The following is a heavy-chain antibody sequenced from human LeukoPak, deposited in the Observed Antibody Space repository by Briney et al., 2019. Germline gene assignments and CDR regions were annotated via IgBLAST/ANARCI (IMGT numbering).Heavy chain of an antibody. CDR3: ARVRADSRGIYYYYYYMDV. J-gene: IGHJ6*03. CDR1: GYTFTSYY. Sequence: ASVKVSCKASGYTFTSYYIHWVRQASGQGLEWMGWINPNSGGTNYAQKFQGRVTMTRDTSINTAYMELSRLRSDDTAVYSCARVRADSRGIYYYYYYMDVWGKGTTLTVSS. CDR2: INPNSGGT. D-gene: IGHD3-22*01. V-gene: IGHV1-2*02.